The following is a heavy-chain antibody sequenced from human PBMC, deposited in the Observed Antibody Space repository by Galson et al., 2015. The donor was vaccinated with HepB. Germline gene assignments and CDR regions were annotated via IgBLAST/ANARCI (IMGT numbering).Heavy chain of an antibody. CDR1: GFTFSSYT. V-gene: IGHV3-48*01. D-gene: IGHD3-3*01. J-gene: IGHJ4*02. CDR3: AKGGYYDFWSAYDS. Sequence: SLRLSCAASGFTFSSYTMNWVRQAPGKGLESVSYISSTGTTMYYADSAKGRFTISRDNAQNSLYLQMNSLRPEDTAIYYCAKGGYYDFWSAYDSWGQGALVTVSS. CDR2: ISSTGTTM.